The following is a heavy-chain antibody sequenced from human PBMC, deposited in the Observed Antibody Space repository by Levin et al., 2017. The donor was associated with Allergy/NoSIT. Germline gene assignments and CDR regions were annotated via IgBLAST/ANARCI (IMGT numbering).Heavy chain of an antibody. D-gene: IGHD6-13*01. V-gene: IGHV3-30*18. CDR2: ISTDGRDK. CDR1: GFTFRDYA. Sequence: AGGSLRLSCAVSGFTFRDYAMHWVRQAPGKGLEWLAVISTDGRDKHSADPVKGRSSITRDNSKNTLYLEMNSLRVEGTAVYFWAKDKGRGAAVYYFDYWGQGTLVTVSS. J-gene: IGHJ4*02. CDR3: AKDKGRGAAVYYFDY.